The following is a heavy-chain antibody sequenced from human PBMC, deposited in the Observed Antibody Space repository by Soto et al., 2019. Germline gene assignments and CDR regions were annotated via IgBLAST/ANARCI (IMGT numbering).Heavy chain of an antibody. CDR3: ARVRGTAGKRYFDY. Sequence: PSETLSLTCTVSGASISSYDWSWIRRPPGKGLEWIGHISYSGSTNYKPSLKSRVTISVDSSKNQFSLKLDSVTPADTAVYYCARVRGTAGKRYFDYWGPGTLVTVSS. J-gene: IGHJ4*02. CDR1: GASISSYD. D-gene: IGHD6-13*01. V-gene: IGHV4-59*01. CDR2: ISYSGST.